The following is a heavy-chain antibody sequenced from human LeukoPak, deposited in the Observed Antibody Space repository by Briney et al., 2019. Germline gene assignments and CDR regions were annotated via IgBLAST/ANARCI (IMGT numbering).Heavy chain of an antibody. J-gene: IGHJ6*03. V-gene: IGHV3-23*01. CDR1: GFIFSDYY. D-gene: IGHD3-10*01. Sequence: GGSLRLSCAASGFIFSDYYMSWIRQAPGKGLEWVSAISGSGGRTYYADSVKGRFTISRDNSKNTLYLQMNSLRAEDTAVYNCAKGDFYGSGRDYYYYMDVWGKGTTVTISS. CDR3: AKGDFYGSGRDYYYYMDV. CDR2: ISGSGGRT.